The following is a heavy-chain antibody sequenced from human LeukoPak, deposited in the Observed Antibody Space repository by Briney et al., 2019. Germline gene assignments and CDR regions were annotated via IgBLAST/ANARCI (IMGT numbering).Heavy chain of an antibody. Sequence: PGGSLRLSCAASGFTFSSYGMHWVRQAPGKGLEWVAVISYDGSNKYYADSVKGRFTISRDNSKNTLYLQMNSLRAEDTAVYYCAKDEVGLNMVRGAKGYFDYWGQGTLVTVSS. J-gene: IGHJ4*02. CDR1: GFTFSSYG. CDR2: ISYDGSNK. D-gene: IGHD3-10*01. CDR3: AKDEVGLNMVRGAKGYFDY. V-gene: IGHV3-30*18.